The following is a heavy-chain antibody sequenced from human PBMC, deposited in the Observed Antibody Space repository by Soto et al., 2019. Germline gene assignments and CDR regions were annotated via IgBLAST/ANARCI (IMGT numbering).Heavy chain of an antibody. D-gene: IGHD3-16*02. CDR2: ISSSGSTI. Sequence: GGSLRLSCAASGFTFSDYYMSWIRQAPGKGLEWVSYISSSGSTIYYADSVKGRFTISRDNAKNSLYLQMNSLRAEDTAVYYCARDRMITFGGVIVRWFHPWGQGTLGTVSS. V-gene: IGHV3-11*01. CDR3: ARDRMITFGGVIVRWFHP. CDR1: GFTFSDYY. J-gene: IGHJ5*02.